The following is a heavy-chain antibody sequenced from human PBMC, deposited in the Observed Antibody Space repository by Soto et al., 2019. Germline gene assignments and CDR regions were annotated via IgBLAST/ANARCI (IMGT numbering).Heavy chain of an antibody. CDR3: ARCSAIVGGADDLYI. V-gene: IGHV1-18*01. D-gene: IGHD1-26*01. CDR2: LSAYNGDT. Sequence: QVQLVQSGAEVKKPGASVRVSCKTSGYTFINYGITWVRQAPGQGLEWMGWLSAYNGDTSSSEKVQDRFTMTTDTSTNTVYIDLRSLRSDEPAVYYCARCSAIVGGADDLYIWGQGTRVIVSS. CDR1: GYTFINYG. J-gene: IGHJ3*02.